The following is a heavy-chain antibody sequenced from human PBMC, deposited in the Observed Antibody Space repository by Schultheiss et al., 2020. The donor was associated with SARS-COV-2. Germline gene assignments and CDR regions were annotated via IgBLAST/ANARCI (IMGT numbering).Heavy chain of an antibody. D-gene: IGHD6-19*01. CDR2: ISSSSITI. J-gene: IGHJ4*02. CDR3: ARDEIDSSGWHYFDY. V-gene: IGHV3-48*03. Sequence: GGSLRLSCAASGFTFSSYEMNWVRQAPGKGLEWVSYISSSSITIYYADSVKGRFTISRDNAKNSLYLQMNSLRAEDTAVYYCARDEIDSSGWHYFDYWGQGTLVTVSS. CDR1: GFTFSSYE.